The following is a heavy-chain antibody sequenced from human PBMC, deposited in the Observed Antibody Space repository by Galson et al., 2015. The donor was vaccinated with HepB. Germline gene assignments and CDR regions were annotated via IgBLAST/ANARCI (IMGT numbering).Heavy chain of an antibody. CDR2: IDWDDDK. D-gene: IGHD6-25*01. Sequence: PALVKPTQTLTLTCTFSGFSLSTSGMRVSWIRQPPGKALEWLARIDWDDDKFYSTSLKTRLTISKDTSKNQVVLTMTNMDPVDTATYYCARGGEARGSDAFDIWGQGTMVTVSS. CDR3: ARGGEARGSDAFDI. CDR1: GFSLSTSGMR. J-gene: IGHJ3*02. V-gene: IGHV2-70*04.